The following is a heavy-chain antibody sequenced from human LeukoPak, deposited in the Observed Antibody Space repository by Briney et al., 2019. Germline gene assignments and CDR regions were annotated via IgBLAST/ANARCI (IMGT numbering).Heavy chain of an antibody. Sequence: ASVKVSCKASGYTFTGYYMHWVRQAPGQGLEWMGWINPNSGGTNYAQKFQGRVTMTRDTSISTAYMELSRLRSDDTAVYYCERDLSDYYDSSGYYPPGYFDYWGQGTLVTVSS. CDR3: ERDLSDYYDSSGYYPPGYFDY. J-gene: IGHJ4*02. CDR2: INPNSGGT. V-gene: IGHV1-2*02. CDR1: GYTFTGYY. D-gene: IGHD3-22*01.